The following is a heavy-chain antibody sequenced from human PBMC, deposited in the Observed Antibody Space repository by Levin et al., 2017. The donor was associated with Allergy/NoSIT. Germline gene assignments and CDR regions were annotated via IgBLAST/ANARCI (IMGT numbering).Heavy chain of an antibody. CDR3: ARHAIAAAVDAFDI. D-gene: IGHD6-13*01. Sequence: ESLKISCTVSGGSISSSSYYWGWIRQPPGKGLEWIVSIFYSGSSYYNPSLKSRVTISVDTSNNQFSLKLSSVTAADTAVYYCARHAIAAAVDAFDIWGQGTMVTVSS. V-gene: IGHV4-39*01. CDR2: IFYSGSS. J-gene: IGHJ3*02. CDR1: GGSISSSSYY.